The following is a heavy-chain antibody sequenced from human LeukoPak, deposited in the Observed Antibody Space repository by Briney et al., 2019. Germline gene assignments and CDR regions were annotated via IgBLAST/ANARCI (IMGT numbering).Heavy chain of an antibody. V-gene: IGHV4-30-4*01. Sequence: PSETLSFTCTVSGGSISSGNHYWSWIRQPPGKGLEWIGYIYNSGSTYYNPSLKSRVTVSVDTSKNQFSLKLSSVTAADTAVYYCARGGGYYDSSGYYTNNDAFDIWGQGTMVTVSS. J-gene: IGHJ3*02. CDR3: ARGGGYYDSSGYYTNNDAFDI. CDR1: GGSISSGNHY. D-gene: IGHD3-22*01. CDR2: IYNSGST.